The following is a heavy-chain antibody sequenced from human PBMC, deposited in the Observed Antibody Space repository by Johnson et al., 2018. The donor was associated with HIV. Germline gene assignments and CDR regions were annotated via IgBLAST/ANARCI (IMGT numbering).Heavy chain of an antibody. CDR1: GFTFRNYA. V-gene: IGHV3-30*04. Sequence: QVQLVESGGGVVQPGTSLRLSCAASGFTFRNYAMHWVRQAPGKGLEWVAVISYDGSNKYYADSVKGRFTISRDNSKNTLYLQMNSLTAEDTAVYHCAREADGFDIWGQGTTVTVSS. CDR2: ISYDGSNK. J-gene: IGHJ3*02. CDR3: AREADGFDI.